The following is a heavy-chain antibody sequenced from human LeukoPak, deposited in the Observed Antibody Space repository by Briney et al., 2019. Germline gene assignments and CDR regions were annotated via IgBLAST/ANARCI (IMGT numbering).Heavy chain of an antibody. J-gene: IGHJ4*02. D-gene: IGHD4-17*01. V-gene: IGHV3-23*01. CDR3: AKDASYGDYVSGYFDY. CDR1: GFTFSIYA. CDR2: ITVSGGSA. Sequence: GGSLRLSCAASGFTFSIYAMSWVRQAPGKGLEWVSAITVSGGSAYYADSVKGRFPISRDNTKNTLYLQMNSLRAEDTAVYYCAKDASYGDYVSGYFDYWGEGALVTVSS.